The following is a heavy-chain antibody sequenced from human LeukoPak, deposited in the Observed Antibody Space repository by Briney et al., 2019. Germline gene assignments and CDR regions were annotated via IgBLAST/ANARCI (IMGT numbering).Heavy chain of an antibody. D-gene: IGHD1-1*01. CDR2: TSGSGGST. Sequence: GGSLRLSCAASGFTFSSYAMSWVRQAPGKGLEWVSATSGSGGSTYYADSVKGRFTISRDNSKNTLYLQMNSLRAEDTAVYYCARDPSDNWNDIGWFDPWGQGTLVTVSS. J-gene: IGHJ5*02. CDR1: GFTFSSYA. CDR3: ARDPSDNWNDIGWFDP. V-gene: IGHV3-23*01.